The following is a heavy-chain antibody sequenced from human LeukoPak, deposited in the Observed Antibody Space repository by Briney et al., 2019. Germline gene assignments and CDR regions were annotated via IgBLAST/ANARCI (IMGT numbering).Heavy chain of an antibody. CDR3: ATQLELRRRDAFDI. V-gene: IGHV4-59*01. Sequence: PSETLSLTCTVSGVSISSYYWSWIRQPPGKGLEWIGYIYYSGSTNYNPSLKSRVSISIDTSKNQFSLKVSSVTAADTAVYYCATQLELRRRDAFDIWGQGTMVTVSS. D-gene: IGHD1-7*01. CDR2: IYYSGST. J-gene: IGHJ3*02. CDR1: GVSISSYY.